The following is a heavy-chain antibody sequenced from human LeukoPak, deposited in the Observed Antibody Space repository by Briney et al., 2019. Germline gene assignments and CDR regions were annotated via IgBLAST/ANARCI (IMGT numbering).Heavy chain of an antibody. CDR1: GGSISSYY. V-gene: IGHV4-4*07. Sequence: PSETLSLTCTVSGGSISSYYWSWIRQPAGKGLEWIGRICTSGSTDYNPSLKSRVTMSVDTSKNQFSLKLSSVTAADTAVYYCAREVVAPPHVPFDIWGQGTMVTVSS. D-gene: IGHD2-15*01. CDR3: AREVVAPPHVPFDI. J-gene: IGHJ3*02. CDR2: ICTSGST.